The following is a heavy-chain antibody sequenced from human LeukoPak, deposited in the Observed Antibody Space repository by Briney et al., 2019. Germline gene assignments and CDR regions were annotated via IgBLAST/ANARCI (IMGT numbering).Heavy chain of an antibody. J-gene: IGHJ4*02. Sequence: PGGSLRLSCAASGCTFSNYAMNWVRQAPGKGLQWVSAVSGDGYRTFYADSVKGRFTVSRDNSMNTLSLQMNSLRVEDTAVYYCAKEQDNLLLLSHFDSWGRGILVTVSS. CDR3: AKEQDNLLLLSHFDS. CDR1: GCTFSNYA. V-gene: IGHV3-23*01. CDR2: VSGDGYRT. D-gene: IGHD1-14*01.